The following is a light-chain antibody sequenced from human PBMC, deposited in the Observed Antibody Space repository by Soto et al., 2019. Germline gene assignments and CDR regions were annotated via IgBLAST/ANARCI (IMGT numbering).Light chain of an antibody. CDR3: GAWDGSLSVVL. J-gene: IGLJ2*01. CDR1: SSDVGSYNL. Sequence: QSALTQPASVSGSPGQSITISCTGTSSDVGSYNLVSWYQQHPGKAPKLMIYDSDRRPSEIPDRFSGSKSGTSATLDITGLQTGDEADYYCGAWDGSLSVVLFGGGTKVTVL. V-gene: IGLV2-14*02. CDR2: DSD.